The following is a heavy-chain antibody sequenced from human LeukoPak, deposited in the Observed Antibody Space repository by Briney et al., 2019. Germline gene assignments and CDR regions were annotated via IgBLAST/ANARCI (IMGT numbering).Heavy chain of an antibody. D-gene: IGHD3/OR15-3a*01. V-gene: IGHV3-23*01. CDR3: AKMDSDYYIDF. J-gene: IGHJ4*02. CDR1: GFTFSSYA. Sequence: PGGSLRLSCAASGFTFSSYAMSGVRQAPGKGLGWVSGISGSGGSTYYADSVKGRFTISRDDSNNMLFLQMNSLRAEDTALYYCAKMDSDYYIDFWGQGTLVTVSS. CDR2: ISGSGGST.